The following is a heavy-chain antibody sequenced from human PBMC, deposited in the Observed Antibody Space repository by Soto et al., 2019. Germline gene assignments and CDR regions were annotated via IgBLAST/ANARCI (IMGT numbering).Heavy chain of an antibody. V-gene: IGHV4-39*01. D-gene: IGHD6-13*01. CDR3: ARQWYSSSWYWCDP. J-gene: IGHJ5*02. Sequence: SETLSLTCTVSGGSISSSSYYWGWIRQPPGKGLEWIGSIYYSGSTYYNPSLKSRVTISVDTSKNQFSLKLSSVTAADTAVYYWARQWYSSSWYWCDPGGQGTLVTVSS. CDR2: IYYSGST. CDR1: GGSISSSSYY.